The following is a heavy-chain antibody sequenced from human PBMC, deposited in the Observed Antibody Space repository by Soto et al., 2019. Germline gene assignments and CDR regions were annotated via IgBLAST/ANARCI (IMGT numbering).Heavy chain of an antibody. CDR3: TRILWSSRRDALDI. CDR2: IGTSGTPT. Sequence: GSLRLSCIASGFTFRNYAMAWVRQAPGEDLEWVSAIGTSGTPTLYADSVRSRFSISRDDSRNTVSLQMNSLGVEDTATYYCTRILWSSRRDALDIWGQGTTVTVSS. J-gene: IGHJ6*02. V-gene: IGHV3-23*01. CDR1: GFTFRNYA. D-gene: IGHD2-21*01.